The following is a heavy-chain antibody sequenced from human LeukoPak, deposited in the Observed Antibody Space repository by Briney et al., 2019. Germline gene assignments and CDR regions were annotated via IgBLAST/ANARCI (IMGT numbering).Heavy chain of an antibody. CDR2: GYYSGST. Sequence: SETLSLTCTVSGGSINSNSFYWGWIRQPPGKGLEWIGSGYYSGSTSYNPSLKGRVTISVDTSRNQFSLRLSSVTAADTAVYFCARLRAIGTPPTYDYWGQGTLVNVSS. CDR3: ARLRAIGTPPTYDY. V-gene: IGHV4-39*01. J-gene: IGHJ4*02. CDR1: GGSINSNSFY.